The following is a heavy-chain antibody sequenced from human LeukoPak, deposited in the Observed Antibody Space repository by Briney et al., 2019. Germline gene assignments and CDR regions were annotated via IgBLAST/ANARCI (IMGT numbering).Heavy chain of an antibody. V-gene: IGHV4-30-2*03. D-gene: IGHD3-22*01. CDR3: ARVSGITMIVVLPGDGFDI. CDR2: IYYSGST. CDR1: GGSISSGGYS. J-gene: IGHJ3*02. Sequence: SETLSLTCAVSGGSISSGGYSWSWIRQPPGKGLEWIGYIYYSGSTYYNPSLKSRVTISVDTSKNQFSLKLSSVTAADTAVYYCARVSGITMIVVLPGDGFDIWGQGTMVTVSS.